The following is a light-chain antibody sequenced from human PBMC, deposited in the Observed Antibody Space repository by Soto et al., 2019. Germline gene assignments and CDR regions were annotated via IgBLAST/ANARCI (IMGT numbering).Light chain of an antibody. CDR1: QGIANE. CDR2: ATS. CDR3: LQDATYPWT. J-gene: IGKJ1*01. V-gene: IGKV1-6*01. Sequence: AIQMTQSPSSLSASVGDRVTITCRASQGIANELGWFQQKPGKAPRLLISATSSLQSGVPSRFSGSGSGTDFALTISSPQPEDFATYYCLQDATYPWTFGQGTRVEIK.